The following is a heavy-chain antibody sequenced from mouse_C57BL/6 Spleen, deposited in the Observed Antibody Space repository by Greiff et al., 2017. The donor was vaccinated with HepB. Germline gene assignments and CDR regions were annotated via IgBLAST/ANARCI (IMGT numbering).Heavy chain of an antibody. D-gene: IGHD2-2*01. Sequence: DVKLQESGPGLVKPSQSLSLTCSVTGYSITSGYYWNWIRQFPGNKLEWMGYISYDGSNNYNPSLKNRISITRDTSKNQLFLKLNSVTTEDTATYYWATMVTTRCFAYWGQGTLVTVSA. CDR2: ISYDGSN. CDR1: GYSITSGYY. V-gene: IGHV3-6*01. CDR3: ATMVTTRCFAY. J-gene: IGHJ3*01.